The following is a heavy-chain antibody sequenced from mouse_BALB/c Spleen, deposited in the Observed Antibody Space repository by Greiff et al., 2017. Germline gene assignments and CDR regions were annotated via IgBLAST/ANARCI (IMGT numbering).Heavy chain of an antibody. V-gene: IGHV5-15*02. CDR3: ARDGGSTMITSWFAY. CDR2: ISNLAYSI. J-gene: IGHJ3*01. Sequence: EVQLVESRGGLVQPGGSRKLSCAASGFTFSDYGMAWVRQSPGKGPEWVAFISNLAYSIYYADTVTGRFTISRENAKNTLYLEMSSLRSEDTAMYYCARDGGSTMITSWFAYWGQGTLVTVSA. D-gene: IGHD2-4*01. CDR1: GFTFSDYG.